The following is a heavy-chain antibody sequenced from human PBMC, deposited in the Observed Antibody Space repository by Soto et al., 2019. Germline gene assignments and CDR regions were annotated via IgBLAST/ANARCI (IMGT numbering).Heavy chain of an antibody. D-gene: IGHD1-26*01. CDR1: GFKFTDFA. CDR2: IAYDGSEK. V-gene: IGHV3-30*09. J-gene: IGHJ6*02. CDR3: ARRAWHSYYAIDV. Sequence: GQLVESGGGEVQPGRSLRLSCAASGFKFTDFALHWVRQAPGKGLEWVAIIAYDGSEKHYADSVKGRFAISRDNPKNTLYLEMNSLRPEDTAVYLCARRAWHSYYAIDVWGQGTRVTVFS.